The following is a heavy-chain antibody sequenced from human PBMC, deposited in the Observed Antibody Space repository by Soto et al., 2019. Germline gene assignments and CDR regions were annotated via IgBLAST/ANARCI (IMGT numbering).Heavy chain of an antibody. Sequence: GGSLRLSCAASGFTFSSYSMNWVRQAPGKGLEWVSYISSSSTTKYYADSVKGRFTISRDNSRNTLYLQMNSLRAEDTAVYYCARDVAAAGYAFDIWGQGTMVTVSS. V-gene: IGHV3-48*01. CDR3: ARDVAAAGYAFDI. D-gene: IGHD6-13*01. CDR2: ISSSSTTK. CDR1: GFTFSSYS. J-gene: IGHJ3*02.